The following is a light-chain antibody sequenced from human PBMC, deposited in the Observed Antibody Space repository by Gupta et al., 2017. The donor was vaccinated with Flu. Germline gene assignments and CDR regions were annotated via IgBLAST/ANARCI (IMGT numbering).Light chain of an antibody. J-gene: IGLJ2*01. CDR1: YSNIGAGYD. V-gene: IGLV1-40*01. Sequence: QSVLTQPPSVSGAPGQRVTISCSGTYSNIGAGYDVHWYQRLPGTAPKLLTHSNSKRPPGVPDRFSASKSGTSASLVITGRQSEDEADYYCQSYDSRLTVVLGGGTKLTVL. CDR3: QSYDSRLTVV. CDR2: SNS.